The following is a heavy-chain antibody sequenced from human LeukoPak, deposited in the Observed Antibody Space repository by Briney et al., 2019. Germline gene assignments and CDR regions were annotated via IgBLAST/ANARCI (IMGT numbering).Heavy chain of an antibody. CDR3: ARVTGGSTPDYYDFWSGYYKGPYYFDY. D-gene: IGHD3-3*01. V-gene: IGHV4-59*01. J-gene: IGHJ4*02. CDR1: GGSISSYY. CDR2: IYYSGST. Sequence: SETPSLTCTVSGGSISSYYWSWIRQPPGKGLEWIGYIYYSGSTNYNPSLKSRVTISVDTSKNQFSLKLSSVTAADTAVYYCARVTGGSTPDYYDFWSGYYKGPYYFDYWGQGTLVTVSS.